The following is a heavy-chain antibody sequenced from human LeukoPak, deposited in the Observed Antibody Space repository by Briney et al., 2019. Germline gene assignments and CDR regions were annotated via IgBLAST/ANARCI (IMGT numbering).Heavy chain of an antibody. J-gene: IGHJ4*02. Sequence: GGSLRLSCAASGFTFSSHALSWVRQAPGKGLEWVSSLSGSGYNTYYADSVKGRFTISRDNSKNTLYLQMNSLRAEDTAVYYCAKDRSWFGELFGFDYWGQGTLVTVSS. CDR1: GFTFSSHA. V-gene: IGHV3-23*01. CDR2: LSGSGYNT. CDR3: AKDRSWFGELFGFDY. D-gene: IGHD3-10*01.